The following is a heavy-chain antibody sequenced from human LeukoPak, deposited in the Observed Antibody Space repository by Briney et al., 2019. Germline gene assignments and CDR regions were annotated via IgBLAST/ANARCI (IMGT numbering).Heavy chain of an antibody. J-gene: IGHJ1*01. CDR3: AKDLRYSSSWPWVQH. CDR2: ISGSGGST. CDR1: GFTFSSYA. D-gene: IGHD6-13*01. V-gene: IGHV3-23*01. Sequence: PGGSLRLSCAASGFTFSSYAMSWVRQAPGKGLEWVSAISGSGGSTYYADSVKGRFTISRDNSKNTLYLQMNSLRAEDTAVYYCAKDLRYSSSWPWVQHWGQGTLVTVSS.